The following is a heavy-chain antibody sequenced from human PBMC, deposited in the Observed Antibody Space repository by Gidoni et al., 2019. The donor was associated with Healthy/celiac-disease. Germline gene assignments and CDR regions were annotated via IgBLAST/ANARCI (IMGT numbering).Heavy chain of an antibody. D-gene: IGHD2-2*01. CDR2: IWYDGSNK. J-gene: IGHJ3*02. V-gene: IGHV3-33*01. Sequence: QVQLVASGGGVVQPGRSLRLSCAASGFTFSSYGMHWVRQAPGKGLEWVAVIWYDGSNKYYADSVKGRFTISRDNSKNTLYLQMNSLRAEDTAVYYCAREVGRVSAFDIRGQGTMVTVSS. CDR1: GFTFSSYG. CDR3: AREVGRVSAFDI.